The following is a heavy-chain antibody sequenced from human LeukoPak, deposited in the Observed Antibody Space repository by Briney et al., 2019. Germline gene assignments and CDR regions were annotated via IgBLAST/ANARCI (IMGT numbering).Heavy chain of an antibody. CDR3: ARNEQVVPAATFSYYFDY. Sequence: SETLSLTCAVYGGSFSGYYWSWIRQPPGKGLEWIGEINHSGSTNYNPSLKSRVTISVDTSKNQFSLKLSSVTAADTAVYYCARNEQVVPAATFSYYFDYWGQGTLVTASS. CDR1: GGSFSGYY. J-gene: IGHJ4*02. V-gene: IGHV4-34*01. CDR2: INHSGST. D-gene: IGHD2-2*01.